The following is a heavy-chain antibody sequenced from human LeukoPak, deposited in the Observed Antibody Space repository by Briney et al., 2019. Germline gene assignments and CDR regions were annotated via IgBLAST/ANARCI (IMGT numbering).Heavy chain of an antibody. CDR1: GFTFSNAW. J-gene: IGHJ3*02. Sequence: GGSLRLSCAASGFTFSNAWMSWVRQAPGKGLEWVGHIKSKTDGGTTDYAAPVKGRFTISRDDSKNTLYLQMNSLKTEDTAVYYCTTSYHFDWLGPSPYDAFDIWGQGTMVTVSS. V-gene: IGHV3-15*01. CDR3: TTSYHFDWLGPSPYDAFDI. CDR2: IKSKTDGGTT. D-gene: IGHD3-9*01.